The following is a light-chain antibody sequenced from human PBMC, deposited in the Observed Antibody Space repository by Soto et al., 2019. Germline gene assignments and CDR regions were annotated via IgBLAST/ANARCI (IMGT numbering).Light chain of an antibody. CDR3: QQYNSYWT. J-gene: IGKJ1*01. CDR2: KAS. CDR1: QSISSW. Sequence: DIQMTQSPSTLSASVGDRVTITCRASQSISSWLAWYQQKQGKAPKLLIYKASSLESGVPSRFSGSVSGTEFTLTISSLQPDDFATYYCQQYNSYWTFGQGTKVEIK. V-gene: IGKV1-5*03.